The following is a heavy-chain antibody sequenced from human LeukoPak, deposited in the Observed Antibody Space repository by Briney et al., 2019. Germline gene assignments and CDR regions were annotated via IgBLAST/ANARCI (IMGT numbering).Heavy chain of an antibody. CDR2: IYYSGST. J-gene: IGHJ4*02. CDR3: ARGRPTVTLDY. V-gene: IGHV4-59*12. D-gene: IGHD4-11*01. Sequence: SETLSLTCTVSGGSTSSYYWSWIRQPPGKGLEWIGYIYYSGSTNYNPSLKSRVTISVDKSKNQFSLKLSSVTAADTAVYYCARGRPTVTLDYWGQGTLVTVSS. CDR1: GGSTSSYY.